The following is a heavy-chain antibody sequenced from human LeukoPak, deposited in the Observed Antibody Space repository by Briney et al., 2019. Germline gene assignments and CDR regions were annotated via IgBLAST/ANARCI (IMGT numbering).Heavy chain of an antibody. D-gene: IGHD5-24*01. CDR3: AKRDGYNSNPLKD. J-gene: IGHJ4*02. Sequence: GGSLRLSCAASGFTFSSYAMSWVRQAPGKGLERVSAISGSGGSTYYADSVKGRFTISRDNSKNTLYLQMNSLRAEDTALYYCAKRDGYNSNPLKDWGQGTLVTVSS. CDR2: ISGSGGST. V-gene: IGHV3-23*01. CDR1: GFTFSSYA.